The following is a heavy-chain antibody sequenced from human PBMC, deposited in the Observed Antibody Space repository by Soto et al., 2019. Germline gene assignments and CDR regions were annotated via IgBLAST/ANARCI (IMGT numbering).Heavy chain of an antibody. D-gene: IGHD3-3*01. J-gene: IGHJ6*02. V-gene: IGHV1-2*02. Sequence: ASVKVSCKASGYTFTGYYMHWVRQAPGQGLEWMGWINPNSGGTNYAQKFQGRVTMTRDTSISTAYMVLSRLRSDDTAVYYCAGTIFGVVIIPDSGMDVWGQGTTVTVSS. CDR2: INPNSGGT. CDR1: GYTFTGYY. CDR3: AGTIFGVVIIPDSGMDV.